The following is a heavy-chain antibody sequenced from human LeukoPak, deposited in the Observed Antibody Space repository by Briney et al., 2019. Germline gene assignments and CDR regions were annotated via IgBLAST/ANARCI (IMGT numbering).Heavy chain of an antibody. CDR3: ARGRITMVQGAYYFDY. V-gene: IGHV4-39*01. Sequence: SQTLSLTCTVSGGSVSSGTYYWSWIRQPPGKGLDWFGEINHSGSTNYNPSLKRRVTISVYTSKNQISLKLSSVTATDTAVYYCARGRITMVQGAYYFDYWGQGTLVTVSS. CDR1: GGSVSSGTYY. J-gene: IGHJ4*02. D-gene: IGHD3-10*01. CDR2: INHSGST.